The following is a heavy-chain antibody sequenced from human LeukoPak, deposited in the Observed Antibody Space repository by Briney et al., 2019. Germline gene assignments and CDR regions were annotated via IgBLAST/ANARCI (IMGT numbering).Heavy chain of an antibody. CDR1: GDSVSSNSAA. CDR2: TYYRSKWYN. D-gene: IGHD3-3*01. J-gene: IGHJ4*02. V-gene: IGHV6-1*01. CDR3: ARGHLGITIFGVVIGHRTEGYYFDY. Sequence: SQTLSLTCAISGDSVSSNSAAWNWIRQSPSRGLEWLGRTYYRSKWYNDYAVSVKSRISINPDASKNQFSLKLSSVTAADTAVYYCARGHLGITIFGVVIGHRTEGYYFDYWGQGALVTVSS.